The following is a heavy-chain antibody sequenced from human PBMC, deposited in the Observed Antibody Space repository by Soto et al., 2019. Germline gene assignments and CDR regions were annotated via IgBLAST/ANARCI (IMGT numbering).Heavy chain of an antibody. Sequence: SETLSLTCGVSGGSISSINWWTWVRQTPGKGLEWIGEIYYSGNTNYNPSLTSRVTMSIDKSKNQFLLNLTSVTAADTAVYYCARSSGVSATNWFDAWGQGTLVTVSS. D-gene: IGHD3-10*01. CDR2: IYYSGNT. CDR3: ARSSGVSATNWFDA. V-gene: IGHV4-4*02. J-gene: IGHJ5*02. CDR1: GGSISSINW.